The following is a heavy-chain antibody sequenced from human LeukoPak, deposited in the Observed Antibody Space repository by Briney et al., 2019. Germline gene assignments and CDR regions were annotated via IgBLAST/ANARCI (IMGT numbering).Heavy chain of an antibody. CDR2: IYYSGST. V-gene: IGHV4-59*01. D-gene: IGHD5-18*01. J-gene: IGHJ3*02. CDR3: AREGYSYGNAFDI. Sequence: SETLSLTCTVSGGSISSYYWSWIRQPPGKGLEWIGYIYYSGSTNYNPSLKSRVTISVDTSKNQFSLKLSSVTAADTAVYYCAREGYSYGNAFDIWGQRTMVTVSS. CDR1: GGSISSYY.